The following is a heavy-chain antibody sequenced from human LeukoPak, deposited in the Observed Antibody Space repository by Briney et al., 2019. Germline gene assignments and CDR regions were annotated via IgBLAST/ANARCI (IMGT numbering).Heavy chain of an antibody. CDR1: GYTFTSYY. J-gene: IGHJ4*02. CDR3: AREALGGYFDY. Sequence: ASVKVSCKASGYTFTSYYMHWVRQAPGQGLEWMGIINLSGGNTNYAQKFQGRVTMTRDTSTSTVYMELSSLRSEDTAMYYCAREALGGYFDYWGQGTLVTVSS. V-gene: IGHV1-46*01. CDR2: INLSGGNT. D-gene: IGHD3-10*01.